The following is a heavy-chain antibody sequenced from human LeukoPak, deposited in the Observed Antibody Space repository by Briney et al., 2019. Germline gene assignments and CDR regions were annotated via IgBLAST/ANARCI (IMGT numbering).Heavy chain of an antibody. V-gene: IGHV1-2*02. Sequence: ASVKVSCKASGYTFTGYYMHWVRQAPGQGLEWMGWIDPNSGGTNYAQKFQGRVTMTRDTSISTVYMELSRLRSDDTAVYYCARRRDLYSGSYYPFDYWGQGTLVTVSS. CDR1: GYTFTGYY. J-gene: IGHJ4*02. CDR3: ARRRDLYSGSYYPFDY. D-gene: IGHD1-26*01. CDR2: IDPNSGGT.